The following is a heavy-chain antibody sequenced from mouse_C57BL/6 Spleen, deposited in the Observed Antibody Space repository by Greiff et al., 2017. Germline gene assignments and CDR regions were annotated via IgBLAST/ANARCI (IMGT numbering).Heavy chain of an antibody. CDR3: ARQGWDWYYGV. CDR1: GFTFSSYT. J-gene: IGHJ1*03. D-gene: IGHD3-3*01. Sequence: EVKLKESGGGLVKPGGSVKLSCAASGFTFSSYTMSWVRQTPEKRLEWVGTISGSSGNTYYPDSVKGRFTISRDNAKNTLYLQMSSLRSEDTALYYCARQGWDWYYGVRGTAPTVTVSS. V-gene: IGHV5-9*01. CDR2: ISGSSGNT.